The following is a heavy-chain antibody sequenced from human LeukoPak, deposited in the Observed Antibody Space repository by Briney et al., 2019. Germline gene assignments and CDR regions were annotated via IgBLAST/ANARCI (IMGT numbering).Heavy chain of an antibody. Sequence: GGSLRLSCAGSGFTFNNYAMSWVRQAPGKGLEWVSLIYRGDTTYYADSVKGRFTISEDNSKNTLYLQMNSLRVEDTAVYFCARGPSRYYFDYWGQGTLVTISS. D-gene: IGHD2-2*01. V-gene: IGHV3-53*01. CDR3: ARGPSRYYFDY. CDR2: IYRGDTT. CDR1: GFTFNNYA. J-gene: IGHJ4*02.